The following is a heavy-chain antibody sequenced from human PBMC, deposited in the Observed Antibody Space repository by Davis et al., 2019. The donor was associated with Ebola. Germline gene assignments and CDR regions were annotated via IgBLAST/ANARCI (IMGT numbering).Heavy chain of an antibody. V-gene: IGHV4-4*02. CDR1: AGSIRSSNW. J-gene: IGHJ5*02. CDR2: INHSGST. CDR3: ARGYSNWFDP. Sequence: SETLSLTCAVSAGSIRSSNWWSCVRQPPGKGLEWIGEINHSGSTNYNPSLKSRVTISVDTSKNQFSLKLSSVTAADTAVYYCARGYSNWFDPWGQGTLVTVSS. D-gene: IGHD4-11*01.